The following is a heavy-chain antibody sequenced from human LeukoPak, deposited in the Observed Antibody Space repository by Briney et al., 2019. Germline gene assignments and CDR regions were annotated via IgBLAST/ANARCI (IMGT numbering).Heavy chain of an antibody. D-gene: IGHD2-21*01. CDR3: ARRRDGGGDSGFGIDYFDY. Sequence: GESLKISCRGSGYTFTNYWIGWVRQMPGKGLEWMGVIHPGDSDTRYSPSFQDQVTLSADKSLTTAYLQWRSLKASDTAMYYCARRRDGGGDSGFGIDYFDYWGQGTLVTVSS. V-gene: IGHV5-51*01. J-gene: IGHJ4*02. CDR2: IHPGDSDT. CDR1: GYTFTNYW.